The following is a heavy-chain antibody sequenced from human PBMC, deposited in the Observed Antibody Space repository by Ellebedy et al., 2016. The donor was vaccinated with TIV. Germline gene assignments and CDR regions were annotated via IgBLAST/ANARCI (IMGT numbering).Heavy chain of an antibody. CDR2: INPSGTT. CDR3: ARARGQYLYGSGSYFTN. CDR1: GGSFNGYF. V-gene: IGHV4-34*01. D-gene: IGHD3-10*01. J-gene: IGHJ4*02. Sequence: MPSETLSLTCAVKGGSFNGYFWSWIRQSPGKDLEWLGEINPSGTTNYNPSLKSRVTMSVDTPKNQFSLRLTSVTAADTAVYFCARARGQYLYGSGSYFTNWGQGDMVTVSS.